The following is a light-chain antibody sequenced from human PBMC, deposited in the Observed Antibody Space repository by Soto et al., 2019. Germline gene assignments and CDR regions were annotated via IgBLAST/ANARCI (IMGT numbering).Light chain of an antibody. V-gene: IGKV4-1*01. Sequence: DIVMTQSPDSLAVSLGERATINCKSSQSVLYSSNNKNYLAWYQQKPGQPPKLLIYWSSTRETGVPDRFSGSGSGTDFTLTISSLQAQDGAVYYCQQYYSTLWTFGQGTKVEIK. CDR2: WSS. J-gene: IGKJ1*01. CDR1: QSVLYSSNNKNY. CDR3: QQYYSTLWT.